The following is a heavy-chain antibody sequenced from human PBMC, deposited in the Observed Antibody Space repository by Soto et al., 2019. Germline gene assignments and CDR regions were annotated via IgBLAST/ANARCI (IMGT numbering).Heavy chain of an antibody. J-gene: IGHJ6*02. V-gene: IGHV4-31*03. Sequence: PSETLSLTCNVSRVSIPGAYYWTWIRQHPGKGLEWIGSIHYRGSTYYNPSLKSRITISLDRYNNQFSLKLSSVTAADTAVYYCARVRDSFGLDVWGQGNTVT. CDR1: RVSIPGAYY. CDR2: IHYRGST. CDR3: ARVRDSFGLDV. D-gene: IGHD2-15*01.